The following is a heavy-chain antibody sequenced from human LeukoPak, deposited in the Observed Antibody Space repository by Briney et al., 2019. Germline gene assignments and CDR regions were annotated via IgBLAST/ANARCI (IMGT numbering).Heavy chain of an antibody. V-gene: IGHV3-21*06. J-gene: IGHJ4*02. D-gene: IGHD2-8*01. CDR1: GFTFSSYS. CDR2: ISSSSSYI. Sequence: PGGSLRLSCAASGFTFSSYSMNWVRQAPGKGLEWVSSISSSSSYIYYADSMKGRFIISRDNAKNSLDLQMNSLRVEDTAVYYCARHAIGGAQDFDYWGQGTLVTVSS. CDR3: ARHAIGGAQDFDY.